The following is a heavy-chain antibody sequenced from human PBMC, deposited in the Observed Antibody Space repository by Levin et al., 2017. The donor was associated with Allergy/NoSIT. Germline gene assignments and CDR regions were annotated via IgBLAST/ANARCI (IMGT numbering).Heavy chain of an antibody. J-gene: IGHJ6*02. D-gene: IGHD6-19*01. CDR1: GFTFSSYG. CDR3: ANQPQRVAALGGSNYYYGMDV. Sequence: LSLTCAASGFTFSSYGMHWVRQAPGKGLEWVAVISYDGSNKYYADSVKGRFTISRDNSKNTLYLQMNSLRAEDTAVYYCANQPQRVAALGGSNYYYGMDVWGQGTTVTVSS. V-gene: IGHV3-30*18. CDR2: ISYDGSNK.